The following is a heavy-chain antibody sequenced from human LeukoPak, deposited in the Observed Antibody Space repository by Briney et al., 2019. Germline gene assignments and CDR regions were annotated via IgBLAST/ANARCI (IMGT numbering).Heavy chain of an antibody. D-gene: IGHD3-10*01. CDR1: GYTFITYG. V-gene: IGHV1-18*01. Sequence: ASVKVSCKASGYTFITYGISWVRQAPGQGLEWMGWISAYNGNTNYAQKFQGRVTMTTDTSTSTAYMELRSLRSDDTAVYYCARDRTMVRGVTQEIDYWGQGTLVTVSS. J-gene: IGHJ4*02. CDR2: ISAYNGNT. CDR3: ARDRTMVRGVTQEIDY.